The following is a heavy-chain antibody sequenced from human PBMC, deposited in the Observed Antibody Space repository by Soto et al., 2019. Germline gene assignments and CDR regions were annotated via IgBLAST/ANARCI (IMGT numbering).Heavy chain of an antibody. CDR3: ARGHSSGWIDAFDI. CDR2: IYYSGST. V-gene: IGHV4-59*01. D-gene: IGHD6-19*01. CDR1: GGSISSYY. Sequence: PSETLSLTCTVSGGSISSYYWSWIRQPPGKGLEWIGYIYYSGSTNYNPSPKSRVTISVDTSKNQFSLKLSSVTAADTAVYYCARGHSSGWIDAFDIWGQGTMVTVSS. J-gene: IGHJ3*02.